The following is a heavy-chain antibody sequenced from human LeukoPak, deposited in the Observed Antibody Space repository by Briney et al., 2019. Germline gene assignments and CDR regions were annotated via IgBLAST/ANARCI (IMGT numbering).Heavy chain of an antibody. V-gene: IGHV4-59*11. CDR1: GSSITSHY. CDR2: IQDSGST. CDR3: ARGRGYGYGIDY. Sequence: SETLSLTCTVSGSSITSHYWSWIRQSPAKGLEFIGYIQDSGSTNYNPSLKSRVAMSLDTSDTSEIQFSLKLGSVTAADAAVYYCARGRGYGYGIDYWGQGTLVTVSS. D-gene: IGHD5-18*01. J-gene: IGHJ4*02.